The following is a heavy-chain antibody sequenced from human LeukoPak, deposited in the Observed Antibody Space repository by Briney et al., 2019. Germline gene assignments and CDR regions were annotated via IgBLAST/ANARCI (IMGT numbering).Heavy chain of an antibody. CDR2: ISSSGSTI. CDR3: AKGFSSGWYYFDY. D-gene: IGHD6-19*01. Sequence: GGSLRLSCAASGFTFSDYYMSWIRQAPGKGLAWVSYISSSGSTIYYADSVKGRFTISRDNAKNSLYLQMNSLRAEDTAVYYCAKGFSSGWYYFDYWGQGTLVTVSS. V-gene: IGHV3-11*01. J-gene: IGHJ4*02. CDR1: GFTFSDYY.